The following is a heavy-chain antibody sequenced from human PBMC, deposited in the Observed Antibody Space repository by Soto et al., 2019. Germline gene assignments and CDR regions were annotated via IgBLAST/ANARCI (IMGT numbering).Heavy chain of an antibody. J-gene: IGHJ3*02. V-gene: IGHV3-33*01. CDR1: GFTFSSYG. CDR3: AREREGAFDI. Sequence: QVQLVESGGGVVQPRRSLRLSCAASGFTFSSYGMHWVRQAPGKGLEWVAVIWYDGSNKYYADSVKGRFTISRDNSKNTLYLQMNSLRAEDTAVYYCAREREGAFDIWGQGTMVTVSS. CDR2: IWYDGSNK.